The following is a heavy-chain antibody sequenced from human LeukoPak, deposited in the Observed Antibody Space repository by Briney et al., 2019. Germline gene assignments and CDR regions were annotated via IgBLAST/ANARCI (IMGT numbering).Heavy chain of an antibody. D-gene: IGHD7-27*01. CDR3: ARGPSGEPGKTWIYSYNRDV. V-gene: IGHV3-30-3*01. CDR1: GFTFSSYG. J-gene: IGHJ6*03. Sequence: PGRSLRLSCAASGFTFSSYGMHWVRQAPGEGLEWVTAMSYDGSNKYYADSVRGRFTISRDNSKNTLYLQMNSLRAEDTAVYYCARGPSGEPGKTWIYSYNRDVWGKGTTVPVPS. CDR2: MSYDGSNK.